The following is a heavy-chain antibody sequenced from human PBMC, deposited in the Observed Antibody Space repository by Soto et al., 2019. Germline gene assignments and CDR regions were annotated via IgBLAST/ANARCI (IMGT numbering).Heavy chain of an antibody. V-gene: IGHV4-34*12. CDR2: LIHGGST. D-gene: IGHD3-16*01. J-gene: IGHJ3*02. Sequence: SDTLSLTCAIYGASLGGFHWTWLRQAPGKGLEWIGELIHGGSTNYNPSLKSRVSFSLDTSKNQFSLHLMSVTAADTAVYYCARSPLGYDYVRQTWREVGDSFDIWGRGTMVT. CDR3: ARSPLGYDYVRQTWREVGDSFDI. CDR1: GASLGGFH.